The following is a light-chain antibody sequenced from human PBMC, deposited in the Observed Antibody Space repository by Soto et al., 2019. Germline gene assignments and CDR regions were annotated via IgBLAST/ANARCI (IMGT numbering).Light chain of an antibody. CDR3: QEYNNWHPVT. Sequence: EIVMTQSPATLSVSPGERATLSCRASQSVSTNLAWYQQIPGQAPRLLIYGASTRATGIPARFSGSGSGTEFTLTISSLQSEDFAVYYCQEYNNWHPVTFGGGTKVDI. J-gene: IGKJ4*01. CDR1: QSVSTN. V-gene: IGKV3-15*01. CDR2: GAS.